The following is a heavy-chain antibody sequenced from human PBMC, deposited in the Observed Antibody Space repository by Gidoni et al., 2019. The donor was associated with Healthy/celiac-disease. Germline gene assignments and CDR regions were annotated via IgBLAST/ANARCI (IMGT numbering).Heavy chain of an antibody. V-gene: IGHV4-38-2*01. Sequence: QVQLQESGPGLVKPSETLSLPCAVSGYSISSGYYWGWIRQPPGKGLEWIGSIYHSGSTYYNPSLKSRVTISVDTSKNQFSLKLSSVTAADTAVYYCARAYRVKGGDYWGQGTLVTVSS. D-gene: IGHD3-16*01. CDR3: ARAYRVKGGDY. CDR1: GYSISSGYY. CDR2: IYHSGST. J-gene: IGHJ4*02.